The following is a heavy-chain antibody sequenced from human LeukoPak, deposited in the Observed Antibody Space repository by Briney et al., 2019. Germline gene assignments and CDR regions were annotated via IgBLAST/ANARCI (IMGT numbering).Heavy chain of an antibody. CDR3: ARAQRRITMIVVVTEVGPLFDY. CDR2: ISSSSYI. D-gene: IGHD3-22*01. CDR1: GFTFSSYG. Sequence: GGSLRLSCAASGFTFSSYGMNWVRQAPGKGLEWVSSISSSSYIYYADSVKGRFTISRDNAKNSLYLQMNSLRAEDTAVYYCARAQRRITMIVVVTEVGPLFDYWGQGTLVTVSS. J-gene: IGHJ4*02. V-gene: IGHV3-21*01.